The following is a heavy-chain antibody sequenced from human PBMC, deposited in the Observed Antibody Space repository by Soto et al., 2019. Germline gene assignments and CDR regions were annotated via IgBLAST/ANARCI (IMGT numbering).Heavy chain of an antibody. J-gene: IGHJ6*02. D-gene: IGHD3-9*01. CDR2: IIPIFGTA. CDR3: ARGRPVLRYFDWSRGYYYYGMDV. CDR1: GGTFSSYA. Sequence: RASVKVSCKASGGTFSSYAISWVRQAPGQGLEWMGGIIPIFGTANYAQKFQGRVTITADESTSTAYMELSSLRSEDTAVYYCARGRPVLRYFDWSRGYYYYGMDVWGQGTTVTVSS. V-gene: IGHV1-69*13.